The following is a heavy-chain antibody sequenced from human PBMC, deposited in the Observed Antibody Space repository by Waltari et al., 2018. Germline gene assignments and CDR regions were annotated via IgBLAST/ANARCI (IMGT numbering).Heavy chain of an antibody. CDR2: IYHRCST. Sequence: QVQLQESGPGLVKPSETLSLTCAVSGYSISSGYYWGWIRQPPGKGLEWMGSIYHRCSTYYNPSLKSRVTIAVDTSKNQFSLKLSSVTAADTAVYYCARQFGGANAGDSWFDPWGQGTLVTVSS. D-gene: IGHD2-21*01. V-gene: IGHV4-38-2*01. J-gene: IGHJ5*02. CDR3: ARQFGGANAGDSWFDP. CDR1: GYSISSGYY.